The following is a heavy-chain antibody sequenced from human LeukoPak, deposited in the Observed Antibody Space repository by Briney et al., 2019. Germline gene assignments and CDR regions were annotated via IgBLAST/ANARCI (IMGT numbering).Heavy chain of an antibody. D-gene: IGHD3-22*01. CDR2: ISSSSSYI. CDR3: ARARTSYDSSGYLVDV. CDR1: GFTFSSYG. Sequence: GGSLRLSCAASGFTFSSYGMHWVRQAPGKGLEWVSSISSSSSYIYYADSVKGRFTISRDNAKNSLYLQMNSLRAEDTAVYYCARARTSYDSSGYLVDVWGKGTTVTVSS. V-gene: IGHV3-21*01. J-gene: IGHJ6*04.